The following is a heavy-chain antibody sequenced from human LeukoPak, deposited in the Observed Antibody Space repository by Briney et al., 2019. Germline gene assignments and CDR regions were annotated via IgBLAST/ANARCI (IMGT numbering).Heavy chain of an antibody. CDR3: AKKPATIKFPFDI. CDR1: GFSFSTYD. D-gene: IGHD5-24*01. CDR2: ISTTGGYT. Sequence: GGSLRLSCVGSGFSFSTYDMGWVRQTPGKGPGWVSAISTTGGYTEDADSVKGRFTISRDNSQNTLFLQMHSLRAEDTAVYYCAKKPATIKFPFDIWGQGTLVTVSP. J-gene: IGHJ4*02. V-gene: IGHV3-23*01.